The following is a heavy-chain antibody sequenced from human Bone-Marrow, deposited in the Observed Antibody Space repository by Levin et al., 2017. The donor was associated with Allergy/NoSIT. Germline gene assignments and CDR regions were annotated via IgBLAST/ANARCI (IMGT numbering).Heavy chain of an antibody. V-gene: IGHV3-30*18. Sequence: GGSLRLSCAASGFTFSAYGMHWVRQAPGKGLEWVAIISFDGTKDYYADSVKGRFTISRDNSKNTLSLQMSKLSAGDTGVYYFAKVKPFFDYVWGSSLPDVGGQGTTVTVS. CDR2: ISFDGTKD. CDR3: AKVKPFFDYVWGSSLPDV. D-gene: IGHD3-16*01. J-gene: IGHJ6*02. CDR1: GFTFSAYG.